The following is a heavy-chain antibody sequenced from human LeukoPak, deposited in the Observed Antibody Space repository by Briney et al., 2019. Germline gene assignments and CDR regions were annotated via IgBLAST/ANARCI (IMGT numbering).Heavy chain of an antibody. J-gene: IGHJ5*02. CDR2: ISSSSSYI. CDR3: ARDHYSHDNWFDP. Sequence: GGSLSLFCAPSVFTFCSFSMNCVREAPGRGLECVSNISSSSSYIYYADSVKGRFTISRDKAKNSLYLQMNSLRAEDTAVYYCARDHYSHDNWFDPWGQGTLVTVSS. D-gene: IGHD4-11*01. CDR1: VFTFCSFS. V-gene: IGHV3-21*01.